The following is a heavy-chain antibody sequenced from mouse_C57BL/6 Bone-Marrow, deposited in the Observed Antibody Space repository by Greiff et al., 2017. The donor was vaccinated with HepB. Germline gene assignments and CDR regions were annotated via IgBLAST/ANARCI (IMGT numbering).Heavy chain of an antibody. CDR1: GFNIKDDY. Sequence: VQLQQSGAELVRPGASVKLSCTASGFNIKDDYMHWVKQRPEQGLEWIGWIDPENGDTEYASKFQGKATITADTSSNTAYLQLSSLTSEDTAVYYCTTGLLWLRRAWCAYWGQGTLVTVSA. CDR2: IDPENGDT. V-gene: IGHV14-4*01. J-gene: IGHJ3*01. CDR3: TTGLLWLRRAWCAY. D-gene: IGHD2-2*01.